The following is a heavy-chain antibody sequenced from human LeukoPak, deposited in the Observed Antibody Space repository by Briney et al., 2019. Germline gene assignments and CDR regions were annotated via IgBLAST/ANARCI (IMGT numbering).Heavy chain of an antibody. CDR3: ARGVSTQQLVRDWFDP. J-gene: IGHJ5*02. CDR1: GGSISSGGYY. V-gene: IGHV4-39*07. Sequence: PSETLSLTCTVSGGSISSGGYYWSWIRQPPGKGLEWIGEINHSGSTNYNPSLKSRVTISVDTSKNQFSLKLSSVTAADTAVYYCARGVSTQQLVRDWFDPWGQGTLVTVSS. CDR2: INHSGST. D-gene: IGHD6-13*01.